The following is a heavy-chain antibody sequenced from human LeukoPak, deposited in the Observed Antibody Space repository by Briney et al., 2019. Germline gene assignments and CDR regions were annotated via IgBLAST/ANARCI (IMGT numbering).Heavy chain of an antibody. D-gene: IGHD7-27*01. J-gene: IGHJ6*02. CDR1: GFTFSSYW. CDR3: ARDLGWYGMDV. Sequence: GGSLRLSCAASGFTFSSYWMHWVRQAPGKGLVWVSRLNSDGSSTSYADSVKGRFTISRDNAKNTLYLQMNSLRAEDTAVYYCARDLGWYGMDVWGQGTTVTVSS. CDR2: LNSDGSST. V-gene: IGHV3-74*01.